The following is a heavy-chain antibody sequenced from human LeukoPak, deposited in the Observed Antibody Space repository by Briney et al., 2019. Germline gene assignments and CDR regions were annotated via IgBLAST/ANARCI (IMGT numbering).Heavy chain of an antibody. CDR3: ARHLASSGTTSLDV. V-gene: IGHV4-39*01. CDR2: MYYSGSP. CDR1: GDSISSNTYY. Sequence: SETLSRTCTVSGDSISSNTYYWTWIRQPPGKGLEWIGNMYYSGSPSYNPSLKSRVTISVDTSKNQFSLKLTSVTAADTALYFCARHLASSGTTSLDVWGQGTTVTVSS. D-gene: IGHD6-19*01. J-gene: IGHJ6*02.